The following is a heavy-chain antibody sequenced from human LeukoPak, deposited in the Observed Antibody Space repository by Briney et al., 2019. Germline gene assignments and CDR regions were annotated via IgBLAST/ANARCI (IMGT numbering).Heavy chain of an antibody. J-gene: IGHJ4*02. D-gene: IGHD5-12*01. CDR3: AKDDAPARWLRSPQLLDH. CDR1: GFTFSSYS. Sequence: GGSLRLSCAASGFTFSSYSMDWVRQAPGKGLEWVSSISSSSSYIYYADSVEGRFTISRDNSENTLYLQMNSLRAEDTAIYFCAKDDAPARWLRSPQLLDHWGQGTLVTVSS. CDR2: ISSSSSYI. V-gene: IGHV3-21*04.